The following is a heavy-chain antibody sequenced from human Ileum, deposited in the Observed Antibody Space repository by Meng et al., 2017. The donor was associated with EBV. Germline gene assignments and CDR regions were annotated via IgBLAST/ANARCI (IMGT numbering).Heavy chain of an antibody. D-gene: IGHD1-14*01. CDR3: ARDPTGGEDHQRV. V-gene: IGHV4-4*02. CDR2: IYHSGIT. CDR1: GGSISSSNW. Sequence: VALQESGPGLVKPSGTLSLTCAVSGGSISSSNWWSWVRQPPGKGLEWIGKIYHSGITIYNPSLKSRVTMSVDNSKNQFSLKLNSMTAADTAVYYCARDPTGGEDHQRVWGQGTLVTVFS. J-gene: IGHJ4*02.